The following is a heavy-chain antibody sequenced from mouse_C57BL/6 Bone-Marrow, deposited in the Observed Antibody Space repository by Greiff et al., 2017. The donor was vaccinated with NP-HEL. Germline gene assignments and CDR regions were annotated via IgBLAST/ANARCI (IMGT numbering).Heavy chain of an antibody. V-gene: IGHV1-55*01. D-gene: IGHD1-1*01. J-gene: IGHJ3*01. CDR1: GYTFTSYW. CDR2: IYPGSGST. Sequence: QVQLQQPGAELVKPGASVKMSCKASGYTFTSYWITWVKQRPGHGLEWIGDIYPGSGSTNYNEKFKSKATLTVDTSSSTAYMQLSSLTSEDSAVYYCARNYYGSSYGFAYWGQGTLVTVSA. CDR3: ARNYYGSSYGFAY.